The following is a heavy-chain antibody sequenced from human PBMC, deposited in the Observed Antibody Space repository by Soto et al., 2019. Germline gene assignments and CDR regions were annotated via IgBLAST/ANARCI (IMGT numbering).Heavy chain of an antibody. D-gene: IGHD6-13*01. V-gene: IGHV3-33*01. Sequence: GGSLRLSCAASGFTFSSYGMHWVRQAPGKGLEWVAVIWYDGSNKYYADSVKGRFTISRDNSKNTLYLQMNSLRAEDTAVYYCARDLTAAGTNVANWFDPWGQGTLVTVSS. CDR3: ARDLTAAGTNVANWFDP. J-gene: IGHJ5*02. CDR2: IWYDGSNK. CDR1: GFTFSSYG.